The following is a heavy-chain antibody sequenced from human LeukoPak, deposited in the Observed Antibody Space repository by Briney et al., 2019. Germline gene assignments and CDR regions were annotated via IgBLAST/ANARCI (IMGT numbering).Heavy chain of an antibody. Sequence: GGSLRLSCAASGFTVSSNYMSWVRQAPGKGLEWVSVIYSGGSTYYADSVKGRFTISRDNSKNTLYLQMNSLRAEDTAVYYCARGGVKMATIMAFDIWGQGTMVTVSS. D-gene: IGHD5-24*01. CDR1: GFTVSSNY. J-gene: IGHJ3*02. V-gene: IGHV3-66*01. CDR3: ARGGVKMATIMAFDI. CDR2: IYSGGST.